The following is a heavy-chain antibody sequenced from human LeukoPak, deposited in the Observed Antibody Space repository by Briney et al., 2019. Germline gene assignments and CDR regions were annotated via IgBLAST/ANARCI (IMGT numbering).Heavy chain of an antibody. V-gene: IGHV1-18*01. CDR1: GYTFTSYG. Sequence: ASVKVSCRASGYTFTSYGISWVRQAPGQGLEWMGWISAYNGNTNYAQKLQGRVTMTTDTSTSTAYMELRSLRSDDTAVYYCATTNCSSTSCYDLGWFDPWGQGTLVTVSS. CDR2: ISAYNGNT. CDR3: ATTNCSSTSCYDLGWFDP. D-gene: IGHD2-2*01. J-gene: IGHJ5*02.